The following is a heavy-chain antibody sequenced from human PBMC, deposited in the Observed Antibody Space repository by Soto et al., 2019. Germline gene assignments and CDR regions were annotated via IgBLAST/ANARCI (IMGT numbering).Heavy chain of an antibody. CDR3: ARDLFEAARRGEYAFDI. CDR1: AFTFSSYW. V-gene: IGHV3-7*03. CDR2: IKQDGSEK. Sequence: GGSLRLSCAASAFTFSSYWMSWVRQAPGKGLEWVANIKQDGSEKYYVDSVKGRFTISRDNAKNSLYLQMNRLRAEDTAVYYCARDLFEAARRGEYAFDIWGQGTMVTVSS. J-gene: IGHJ3*02. D-gene: IGHD3-16*01.